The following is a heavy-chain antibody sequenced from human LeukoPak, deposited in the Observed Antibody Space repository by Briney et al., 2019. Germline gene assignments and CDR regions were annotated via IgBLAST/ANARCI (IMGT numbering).Heavy chain of an antibody. CDR1: GGSFSGYY. D-gene: IGHD3-22*01. J-gene: IGHJ3*02. V-gene: IGHV4-34*01. CDR2: INHSGST. Sequence: SETLSLTCAVYGGSFSGYYWSWIRQPPGKGLEWIGEINHSGSTNYNPSLKSRVTISVDTSKNQFSLKLSSVTAADTAVYYCARGLIPGTHHNFKNYYDSSGYYAHDAFDIWGQGTMVTVSS. CDR3: ARGLIPGTHHNFKNYYDSSGYYAHDAFDI.